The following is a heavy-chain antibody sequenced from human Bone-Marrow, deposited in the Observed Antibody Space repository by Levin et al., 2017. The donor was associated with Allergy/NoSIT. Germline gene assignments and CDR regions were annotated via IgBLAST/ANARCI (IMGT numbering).Heavy chain of an antibody. CDR3: ARTLGQPLGPATY. V-gene: IGHV1-18*01. Sequence: GESLKISCKASGYTFTTYGISWVRQAPGQGLEWMGRISAYSGHTNYAQKFQGRVTMTTDTSTTTAYMDLRSLKSDDTAVYYCARTLGQPLGPATYWGHGPLVPVSS. CDR2: ISAYSGHT. CDR1: GYTFTTYG. J-gene: IGHJ1*01. D-gene: IGHD6-13*01.